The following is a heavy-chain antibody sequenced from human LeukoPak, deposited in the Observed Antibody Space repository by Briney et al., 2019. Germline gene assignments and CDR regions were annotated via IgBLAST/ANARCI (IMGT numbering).Heavy chain of an antibody. V-gene: IGHV4-59*01. D-gene: IGHD4-23*01. CDR1: GGSISSYY. CDR3: ARGGGNWPLDY. J-gene: IGHJ4*02. Sequence: PSETLSLTCAVSGGSISSYYWSWIRQPPGKGLEWIGYIYYSGSTNYNPSLKSRVTISVDTSKNQFSLKLSSVTAADTAVYYCARGGGNWPLDYWGQGTLVTVSS. CDR2: IYYSGST.